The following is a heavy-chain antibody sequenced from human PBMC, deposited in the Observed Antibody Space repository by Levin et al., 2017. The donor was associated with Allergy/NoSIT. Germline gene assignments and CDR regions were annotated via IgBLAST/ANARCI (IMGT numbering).Heavy chain of an antibody. CDR2: ISSSGSDI. CDR1: GFTFSLYS. Sequence: PGGSLRLSCAASGFTFSLYSFNWVRQFPGKGLQWVSSISSSGSDIFYADLVKGRFTISRDNANNSVYLQINNLRGEDTALYFCSTSFWGSGPAEYWGQGTLVTVS. J-gene: IGHJ4*02. D-gene: IGHD3-16*01. CDR3: STSFWGSGPAEY. V-gene: IGHV3-21*04.